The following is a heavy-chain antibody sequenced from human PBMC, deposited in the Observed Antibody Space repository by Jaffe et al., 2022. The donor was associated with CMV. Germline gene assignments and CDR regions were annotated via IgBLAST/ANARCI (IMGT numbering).Heavy chain of an antibody. CDR3: ARASGTGDLSYYYYYMDV. D-gene: IGHD7-27*01. Sequence: QVQLVESGGGVVQPGRSLRLSCAASGFTFSSYGMHWVRQAPGKGLEWVAVIWYDGSNKYYADSVKGRFTISRDNSKNTLYLQMNSLRAEDTAVYYCARASGTGDLSYYYYYMDVWGKGTTVTVSS. J-gene: IGHJ6*03. CDR2: IWYDGSNK. V-gene: IGHV3-33*08. CDR1: GFTFSSYG.